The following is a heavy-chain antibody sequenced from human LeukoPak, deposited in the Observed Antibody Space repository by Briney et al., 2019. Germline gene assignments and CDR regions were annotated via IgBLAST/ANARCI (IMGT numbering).Heavy chain of an antibody. V-gene: IGHV3-23*01. J-gene: IGHJ4*02. CDR1: GITLSNYG. CDR3: AKRGVVIRVFLVGFHKEAYYFDS. Sequence: GGSLRLSCSVSGITLSNYGMGWVRQPPGKGLEWVAGISGSGGKTNYADSVKGRFTISRDNPKNILYLQMTSLRVEDTAVYFCAKRGVVIRVFLVGFHKEAYYFDSWGQGALVTVSS. CDR2: ISGSGGKT. D-gene: IGHD3-10*01.